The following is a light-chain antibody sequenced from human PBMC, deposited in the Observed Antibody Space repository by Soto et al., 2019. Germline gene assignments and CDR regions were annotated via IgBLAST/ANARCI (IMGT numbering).Light chain of an antibody. CDR3: QQLNSYSRDT. Sequence: DIQLTQSPSFLSASVGDRVTITCRASQGISSYLAWYQQKPGKAPKLLIYAASTLQSGVPSRFSGSGSGTECTLTISSLQPEDFATYYWQQLNSYSRDTFGQGTKLEIK. J-gene: IGKJ2*01. V-gene: IGKV1-9*01. CDR2: AAS. CDR1: QGISSY.